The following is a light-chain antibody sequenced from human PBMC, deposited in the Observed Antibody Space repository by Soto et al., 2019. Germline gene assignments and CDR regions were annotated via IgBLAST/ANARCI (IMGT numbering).Light chain of an antibody. V-gene: IGLV1-40*01. CDR2: GNK. Sequence: QSVLTQPPSVSGAPGQIVTISCTGSSSNIGAGSDVHWYQQSPGRVPKLLVYGNKHRPSGVPDRFSASKSGTSASLAITGLQADDEAGYYCQSYDNNLRGVLFGGGTKVTVL. CDR1: SSNIGAGSD. CDR3: QSYDNNLRGVL. J-gene: IGLJ2*01.